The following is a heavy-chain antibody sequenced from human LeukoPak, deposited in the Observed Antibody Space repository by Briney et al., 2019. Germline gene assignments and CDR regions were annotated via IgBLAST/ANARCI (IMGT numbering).Heavy chain of an antibody. CDR2: ISGSGGNT. J-gene: IGHJ4*02. CDR3: AKDVHSGSYLLWYFDY. D-gene: IGHD1-26*01. V-gene: IGHV3-23*01. CDR1: GFTFSSYA. Sequence: GGSLRLSCVASGFTFSSYAMSWVRQAPGKGLEWVPGISGSGGNTYYADSVKGRFTISRDNSKNTLYLQMNSLRAEDTAVYYCAKDVHSGSYLLWYFDYWGQGTLVTVSS.